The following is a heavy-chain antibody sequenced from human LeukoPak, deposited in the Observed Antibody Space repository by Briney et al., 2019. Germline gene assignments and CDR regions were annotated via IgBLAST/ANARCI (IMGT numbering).Heavy chain of an antibody. J-gene: IGHJ4*02. Sequence: SETLSLTCTVSGGSISSYYWSWIRQPAGKGLEWIGRIYTSGITNYNPSLKSRVTMSVDTSKNQFSLKLSSVTAADTAVYYCARGNRRGYSYGYDYWGQGTLVTVSS. CDR1: GGSISSYY. CDR2: IYTSGIT. CDR3: ARGNRRGYSYGYDY. D-gene: IGHD5-18*01. V-gene: IGHV4-4*07.